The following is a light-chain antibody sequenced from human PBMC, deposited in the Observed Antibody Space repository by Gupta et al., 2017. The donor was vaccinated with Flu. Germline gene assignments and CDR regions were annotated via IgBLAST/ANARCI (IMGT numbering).Light chain of an antibody. CDR1: QSVSNF. CDR2: AAS. Sequence: PSSLSASVGDRVTITCRASQSVSNFLHWYQQKPGKAPKLLIYAASTLQGGVPSRFSGSGSGTDFTLTINRLRPEDFATYYCQQGDSTPQTFGRGTTVEIK. J-gene: IGKJ4*02. CDR3: QQGDSTPQT. V-gene: IGKV1-39*01.